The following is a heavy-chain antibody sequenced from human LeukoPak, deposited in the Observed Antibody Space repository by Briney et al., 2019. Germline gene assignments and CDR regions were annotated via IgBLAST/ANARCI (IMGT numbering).Heavy chain of an antibody. CDR2: IKQDGGEK. Sequence: PGGSLRLSCAASGFTFSSYWMSWVRQAPGKGLEWVANIKQDGGEKYYVESVKGRFTISRDNVKNSLYLQMNSLRVEDTAVYYCAREYSSSWYSDNWFDPWGQGTLVTVSS. V-gene: IGHV3-7*01. CDR3: AREYSSSWYSDNWFDP. J-gene: IGHJ5*02. CDR1: GFTFSSYW. D-gene: IGHD6-13*01.